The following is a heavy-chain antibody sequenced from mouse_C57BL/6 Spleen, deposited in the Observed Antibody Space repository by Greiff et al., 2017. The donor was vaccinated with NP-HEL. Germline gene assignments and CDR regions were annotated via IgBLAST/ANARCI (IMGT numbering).Heavy chain of an antibody. V-gene: IGHV1-55*01. Sequence: QVHVKQPGAELVKPGASVKMSCKASGYTFTSYWITWVKQRPGQGLEWIGDIYPGSGSTNYNEKFKSKATLTVDTSSSTAYMQLSSLTSEDSAVYYCSRWGLRRDFDYWGQGTTLTVSS. CDR3: SRWGLRRDFDY. CDR1: GYTFTSYW. D-gene: IGHD2-4*01. CDR2: IYPGSGST. J-gene: IGHJ2*01.